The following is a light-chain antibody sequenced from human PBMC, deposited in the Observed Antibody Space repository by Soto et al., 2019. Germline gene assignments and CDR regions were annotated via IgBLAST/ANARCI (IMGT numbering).Light chain of an antibody. CDR1: SSNIGAGYD. CDR3: QSYDSSLSGGV. V-gene: IGLV1-40*01. Sequence: QSVLTQPPSVSGAPGQRVTISCTGSSSNIGAGYDVHWYQQLPGTAPKLLIYGNSNRPSGVPDRFSGSKSGTSASLAITGLQAENEADYCCQSYDSSLSGGVFGGGTEL. CDR2: GNS. J-gene: IGLJ3*02.